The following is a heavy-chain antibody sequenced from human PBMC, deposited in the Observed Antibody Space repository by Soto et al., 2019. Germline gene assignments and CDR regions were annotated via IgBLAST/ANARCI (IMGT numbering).Heavy chain of an antibody. J-gene: IGHJ6*04. D-gene: IGHD6-19*01. CDR2: ISGSGGST. Sequence: GGALKLSLAAPWFTFCSYAMRWVPPAPGKGLEWVSAISGSGGSTYYADSAKGRFTISRDNSKNTLYLQMNSLRAEDTAVYYCAKFTYSSGWPRGVWGKGTTVTVSS. CDR1: WFTFCSYA. CDR3: AKFTYSSGWPRGV. V-gene: IGHV3-23*01.